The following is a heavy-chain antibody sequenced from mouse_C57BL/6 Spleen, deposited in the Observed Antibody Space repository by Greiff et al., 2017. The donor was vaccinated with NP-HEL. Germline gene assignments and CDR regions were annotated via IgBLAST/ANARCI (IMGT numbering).Heavy chain of an antibody. D-gene: IGHD1-1*01. Sequence: VQLQQSGAELVKPGASVKISCKASGYAFSSYWMNWVKQRPGKGLEWIGQIYPGDGDTNYNGKFKGKATLTADKSSSTAYMQLSSLTSEDSAVYFCARGEMTTVVAVDYGGQGTTLTVSS. J-gene: IGHJ2*01. CDR2: IYPGDGDT. CDR1: GYAFSSYW. CDR3: ARGEMTTVVAVDY. V-gene: IGHV1-80*01.